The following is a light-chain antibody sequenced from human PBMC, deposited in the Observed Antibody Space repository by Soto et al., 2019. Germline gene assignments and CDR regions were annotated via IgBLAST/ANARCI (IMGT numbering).Light chain of an antibody. V-gene: IGKV1D-12*01. CDR2: AAS. CDR1: QGTSTW. CDR3: QQANSFPHT. Sequence: IQMTQSPSSVSASVGDRVTITRRTSQGTSTWLAWYQQKPGKAPKLLIYAASSLQSGVPSRFSGSGSGTDFTLTIRRLQPEDFATYYCQQANSFPHTFGQGTKVDI. J-gene: IGKJ1*01.